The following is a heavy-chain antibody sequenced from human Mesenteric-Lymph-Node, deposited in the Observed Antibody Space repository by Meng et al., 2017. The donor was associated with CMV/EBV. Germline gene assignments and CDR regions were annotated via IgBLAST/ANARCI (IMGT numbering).Heavy chain of an antibody. CDR1: GGSITNYY. D-gene: IGHD6-19*01. V-gene: IGHV4-59*01. CDR3: ARTPSAVAPFQH. J-gene: IGHJ1*01. CDR2: IFYSGST. Sequence: SETLSLTCTVSGGSITNYYWSWFRQPPGKGLEWIGYIFYSGSTNYNPSLKSRVTMSVDTSKDQFSLNLNSVTAADTAVYYCARTPSAVAPFQHWGQGIPVTVSS.